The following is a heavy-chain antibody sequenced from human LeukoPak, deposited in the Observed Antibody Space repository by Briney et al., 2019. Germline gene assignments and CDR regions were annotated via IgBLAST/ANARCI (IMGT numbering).Heavy chain of an antibody. Sequence: PSETLSLTCTVSGGSISSYYWSWIRQPAGTALEWIGRIYTSGSTNYNPSLKSRVTMSVDTSKNQFSLKLSSVTAADTAVYYCAREYCSGGSCYDGYYMDVWGKGTTVTISS. CDR1: GGSISSYY. CDR2: IYTSGST. J-gene: IGHJ6*03. CDR3: AREYCSGGSCYDGYYMDV. V-gene: IGHV4-4*07. D-gene: IGHD2-15*01.